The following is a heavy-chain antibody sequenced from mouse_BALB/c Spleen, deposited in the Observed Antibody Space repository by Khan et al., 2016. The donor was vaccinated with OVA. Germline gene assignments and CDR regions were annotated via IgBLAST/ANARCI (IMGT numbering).Heavy chain of an antibody. CDR2: INPSNGYT. CDR1: GYTFTSYT. Sequence: QVQLQQSGAELARPGASVKMSCKASGYTFTSYTIHWIKLRPGQGLEWIGFINPSNGYTNYNQKFKDKATLTADKSSTTVYMQLRSLTSDESAVYNCVRDGAYHRNDGWFAYWGQGTLVTVSA. CDR3: VRDGAYHRNDGWFAY. V-gene: IGHV1-4*01. D-gene: IGHD2-14*01. J-gene: IGHJ3*01.